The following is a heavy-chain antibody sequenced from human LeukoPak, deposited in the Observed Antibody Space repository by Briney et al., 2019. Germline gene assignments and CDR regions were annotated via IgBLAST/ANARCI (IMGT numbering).Heavy chain of an antibody. CDR2: ISSTSSYI. Sequence: GGSLRLSCAASGFTFSTYSMNWVRQAPGKGLEWVSFISSTSSYIYYADSVKGRFTISRDNSKNTLYLQMNSLRAEDTAVYYCARGRDYSNPDYWGQGTLVTVSS. J-gene: IGHJ4*02. CDR1: GFTFSTYS. V-gene: IGHV3-21*01. D-gene: IGHD4-11*01. CDR3: ARGRDYSNPDY.